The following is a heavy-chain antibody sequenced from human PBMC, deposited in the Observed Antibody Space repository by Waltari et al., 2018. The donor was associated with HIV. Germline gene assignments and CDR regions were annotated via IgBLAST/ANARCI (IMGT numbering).Heavy chain of an antibody. CDR2: MNPNSGNS. CDR1: GYTFSNYD. J-gene: IGHJ6*02. CDR3: ARGGEMGAPYVGMDV. V-gene: IGHV1-8*01. D-gene: IGHD3-10*01. Sequence: QAQLVQSGAEVKRPGASVKVSCKASGYTFSNYDFKWVRQATGQGLEWMGWMNPNSGNSGVVQKFQGRVTMTRDTSISTAYMELSSLGSEDTAVYYCARGGEMGAPYVGMDVWGQGTTVTVSS.